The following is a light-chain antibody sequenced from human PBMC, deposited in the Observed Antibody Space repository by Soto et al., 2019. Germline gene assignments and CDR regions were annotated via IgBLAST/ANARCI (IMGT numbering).Light chain of an antibody. V-gene: IGKV1-9*01. J-gene: IGKJ1*01. CDR1: QDISTY. CDR2: AAS. Sequence: DIQLTQSPAFLSASVGDRVTITCRASQDISTYLAWYQQKPGKAPKLLIYAASTLQSGVPSRFSGSGSGTEFTLTISSLQPEDFATYSCQHSTTWTFGQGTKVDIK. CDR3: QHSTTWT.